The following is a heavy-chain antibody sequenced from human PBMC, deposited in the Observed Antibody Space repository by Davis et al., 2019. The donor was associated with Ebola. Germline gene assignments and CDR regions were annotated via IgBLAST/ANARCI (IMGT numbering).Heavy chain of an antibody. D-gene: IGHD3-10*01. CDR1: GYTFTSYA. Sequence: ASVKVSCKASGYTFTSYAMHWVRQAPGQRLEWMGWINAGNGNTKYSQKFQGRVTITRDTSASTAYMELSSLRSEDTAVYYCARVFSTDSGSYYRYYYYYGMDVWGQGTTVTVSS. CDR3: ARVFSTDSGSYYRYYYYYGMDV. V-gene: IGHV1-3*01. J-gene: IGHJ6*02. CDR2: INAGNGNT.